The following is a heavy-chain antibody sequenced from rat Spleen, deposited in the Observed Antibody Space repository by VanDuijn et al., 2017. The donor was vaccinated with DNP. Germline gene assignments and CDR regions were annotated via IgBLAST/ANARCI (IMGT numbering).Heavy chain of an antibody. CDR2: VSYEGFTT. D-gene: IGHD1-2*01. V-gene: IGHV5-22*01. CDR1: GFSFSDYY. J-gene: IGHJ4*01. Sequence: EVQLVESGGGVVQPGRSLKLSCVASGFSFSDYYMAWVRQSPKRGLEWVASVSYEGFTTYYGDSVKGRFTISRDNAKSTLYLQMNSLRSGDTASYYCARHVSTTAGNYAMDAWGQGTSVTVSS. CDR3: ARHVSTTAGNYAMDA.